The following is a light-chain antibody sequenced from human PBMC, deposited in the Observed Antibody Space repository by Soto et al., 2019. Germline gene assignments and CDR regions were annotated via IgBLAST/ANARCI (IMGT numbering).Light chain of an antibody. Sequence: DIQMTQSPSTLSASVGDRVTITCRASQSISNWLAWYQQKAGKAPKILIYKASSLESGVPSRVSGSGSGTEFTLTISSLQPDDFATYYCQQYNGYRWTFGQGTKVEIK. CDR3: QQYNGYRWT. CDR1: QSISNW. V-gene: IGKV1-5*03. J-gene: IGKJ1*01. CDR2: KAS.